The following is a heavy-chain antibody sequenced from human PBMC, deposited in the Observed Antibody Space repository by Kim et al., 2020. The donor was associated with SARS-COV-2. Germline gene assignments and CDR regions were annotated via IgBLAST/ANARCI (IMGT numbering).Heavy chain of an antibody. CDR3: AKGFDYYGSGSLYFYSGVDV. D-gene: IGHD3-10*01. V-gene: IGHV3-23*01. CDR1: GLTFISYA. CDR2: ISNNDINT. Sequence: GGSLRLSCAAPGLTFISYAMNWVRLAPGKGLEWVSGISNNDINTYYAGSVRGRFTISRDNSKNTLYLQMDSLRAEDTAVYFCAKGFDYYGSGSLYFYSGVDVWGQGPTVTVSS. J-gene: IGHJ6*02.